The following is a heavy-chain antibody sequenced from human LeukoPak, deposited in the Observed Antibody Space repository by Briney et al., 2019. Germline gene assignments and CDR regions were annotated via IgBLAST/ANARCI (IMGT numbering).Heavy chain of an antibody. CDR1: GGSISSGGYY. CDR3: ARDAWGVIEY. Sequence: SETLSLTRTVSGGSISSGGYYWSWIRQHPGKGLEWIGYIYYSGSTYYNPSLKSRVTISVDTSKNQFSLKLSSVTAADTAVYYCARDAWGVIEYWGQGTLVTVSS. CDR2: IYYSGST. V-gene: IGHV4-31*03. J-gene: IGHJ4*02. D-gene: IGHD3-16*02.